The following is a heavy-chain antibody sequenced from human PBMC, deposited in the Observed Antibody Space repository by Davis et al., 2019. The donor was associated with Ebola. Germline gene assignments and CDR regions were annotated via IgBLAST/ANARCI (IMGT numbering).Heavy chain of an antibody. J-gene: IGHJ6*03. V-gene: IGHV3-7*01. CDR1: GFILSNHW. CDR3: ARDVWLDPPGVSIMDV. CDR2: IREDGSVK. Sequence: GESLKISCAGSGFILSNHWVSWLRQAPGKGMEWLANIREDGSVKKCTDAVKGRFTISRDNAKNSVFLQMNSLTVEDTAVYFCARDVWLDPPGVSIMDVWGRGTTVTVSS. D-gene: IGHD5-18*01.